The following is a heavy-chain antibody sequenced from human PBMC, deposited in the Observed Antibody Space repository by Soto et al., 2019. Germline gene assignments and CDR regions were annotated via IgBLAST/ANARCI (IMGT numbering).Heavy chain of an antibody. V-gene: IGHV4-30-4*01. CDR1: GGSISSGDYY. CDR2: IHYSGST. Sequence: PSETLSLTCTVSGGSISSGDYYWSWIRQPPGKGLEWIGDIHYSGSTYYNPSPKSRVTISVDTTKNQFSLKLSSVTAADTAEYSCARDSGGGDDGHYYYYGMDVWGQGTSVTVSS. CDR3: ARDSGGGDDGHYYYYGMDV. D-gene: IGHD2-21*02. J-gene: IGHJ6*02.